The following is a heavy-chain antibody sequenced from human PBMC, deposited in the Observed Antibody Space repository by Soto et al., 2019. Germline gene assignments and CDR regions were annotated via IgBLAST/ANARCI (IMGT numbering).Heavy chain of an antibody. CDR3: ARGRGYSSSEYYYYYYGMDV. V-gene: IGHV1-69*13. D-gene: IGHD6-6*01. CDR2: IIPIFGTA. Sequence: VKVSCKASGGTFSSYAISWVRQAPGQGLEWMGGIIPIFGTANYAQKFQGRVTITADESTSTAYMELSSLRSEDTAVYYCARGRGYSSSEYYYYYYGMDVWGQGTTVTVSS. J-gene: IGHJ6*02. CDR1: GGTFSSYA.